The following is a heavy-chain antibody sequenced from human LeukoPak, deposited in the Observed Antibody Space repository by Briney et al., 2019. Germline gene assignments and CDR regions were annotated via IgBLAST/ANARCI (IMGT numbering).Heavy chain of an antibody. D-gene: IGHD2-2*01. J-gene: IGHJ5*02. Sequence: GASVKVSCKTSGYTFTSFGITWVRQAPGQGLEWMGWISAYNGGTKSAPKFQGRVTMTTDTPTTTAYMDLRSLRSDDTAVYYCARTCPLLYCSSSFFDPWGRGTLVTVSS. CDR3: ARTCPLLYCSSSFFDP. CDR1: GYTFTSFG. V-gene: IGHV1-18*01. CDR2: ISAYNGGT.